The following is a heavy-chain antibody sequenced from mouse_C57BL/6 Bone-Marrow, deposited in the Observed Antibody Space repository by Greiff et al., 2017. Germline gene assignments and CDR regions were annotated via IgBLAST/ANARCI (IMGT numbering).Heavy chain of an antibody. CDR2: ISDGGSYT. CDR3: ASDPPDGYYLACFAY. D-gene: IGHD2-3*01. Sequence: EVMLVESGGGLVKPGGSLKLSCAASGFTFSSYAMSWVRQTPEKRLEWVATISDGGSYTYYPDNVKGRFTISRDNAKNNLYLQMSHLKSEDTAMYYCASDPPDGYYLACFAYWGQGTLVTVSA. V-gene: IGHV5-4*03. J-gene: IGHJ3*01. CDR1: GFTFSSYA.